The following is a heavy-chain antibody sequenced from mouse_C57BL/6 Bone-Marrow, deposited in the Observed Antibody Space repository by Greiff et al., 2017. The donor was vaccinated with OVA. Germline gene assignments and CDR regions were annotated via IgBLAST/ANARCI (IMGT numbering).Heavy chain of an antibody. CDR2: INPSSGYT. CDR1: GYTFTSYT. CDR3: AKAGYSLFAY. J-gene: IGHJ3*01. V-gene: IGHV1-4*01. Sequence: VQLQQSGAELARPGASVKMSCKASGYTFTSYTMHWVKQRPGQGLEWIGYINPSSGYTKYNQKFKDKATLTADKSSSTAYMQRSSLTSEDSAVYYCAKAGYSLFAYWGQGTLVTVSA. D-gene: IGHD2-3*01.